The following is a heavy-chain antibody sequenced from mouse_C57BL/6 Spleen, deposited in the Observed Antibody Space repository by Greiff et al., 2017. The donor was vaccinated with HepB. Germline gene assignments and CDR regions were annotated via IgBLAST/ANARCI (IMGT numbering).Heavy chain of an antibody. CDR2: KRSKSSNYAT. V-gene: IGHV10-3*01. Sequence: EVKLVESGGGLVQPKGSLKLSCAASGFTFNTYAMHWVRQAPGKGLEWVARKRSKSSNYATYYADSVKDRFTISRDDSQSMLYLQMNNLKTEDTAMYYCVREGELRDAMDYWGQGTSVTVSS. CDR3: VREGELRDAMDY. D-gene: IGHD1-1*01. CDR1: GFTFNTYA. J-gene: IGHJ4*01.